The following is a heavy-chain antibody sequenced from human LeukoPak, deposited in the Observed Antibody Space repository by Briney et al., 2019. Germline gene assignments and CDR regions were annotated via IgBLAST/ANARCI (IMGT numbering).Heavy chain of an antibody. J-gene: IGHJ3*02. CDR3: ARFEYSSSSPDAFDI. Sequence: SVKVSCKASGGTFSSYAISWVRQAPGQGLEWMGGIIPIFGTANYAQKFQGRVTITTDESTSTAYMELSSLRSEDTAVYYCARFEYSSSSPDAFDIWGQGTMVTVSS. V-gene: IGHV1-69*05. CDR2: IIPIFGTA. CDR1: GGTFSSYA. D-gene: IGHD6-6*01.